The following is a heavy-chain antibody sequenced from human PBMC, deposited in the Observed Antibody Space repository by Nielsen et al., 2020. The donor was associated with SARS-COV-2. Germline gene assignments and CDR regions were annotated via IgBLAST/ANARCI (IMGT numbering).Heavy chain of an antibody. Sequence: SCAASGFTFSDYYMSWLRQARGRGLEWVSSISSSSSYIYYADSVNGRFTISRDNAKNSLYLQMNSLRAEDTAVYYCASTTQLGGYWGQGTLVTVSS. CDR1: GFTFSDYY. CDR3: ASTTQLGGY. D-gene: IGHD6-6*01. CDR2: ISSSSSYI. V-gene: IGHV3-11*06. J-gene: IGHJ4*02.